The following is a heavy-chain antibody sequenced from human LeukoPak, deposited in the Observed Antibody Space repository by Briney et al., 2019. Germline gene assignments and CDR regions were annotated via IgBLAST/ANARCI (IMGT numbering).Heavy chain of an antibody. CDR2: ITASGGNT. CDR1: GFTFSSYA. D-gene: IGHD5-18*01. J-gene: IGHJ4*02. Sequence: GGSLRLSCAASGFTFSSYAMGWVRQAPGKGLEWVSAITASGGNTYYADSVKGRFTISRDNSKNTLYLQVKSLRAEDTAVYYSAKGNGYSYGRYYFYYSGQGNLLTVSS. V-gene: IGHV3-23*01. CDR3: AKGNGYSYGRYYFYY.